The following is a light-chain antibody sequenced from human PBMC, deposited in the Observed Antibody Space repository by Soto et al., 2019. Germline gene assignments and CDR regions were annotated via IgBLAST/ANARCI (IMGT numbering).Light chain of an antibody. Sequence: DIQMTQSPSSLSGSVGDNVTITCRASQGISNYLAWYQQKPGKAPTLLIYAASTLQSGVPSRFSGGGSGTDFTLTISSLQPEDVATYVCQRYNNAPRTFGQGTKVEIK. CDR1: QGISNY. CDR2: AAS. J-gene: IGKJ1*01. CDR3: QRYNNAPRT. V-gene: IGKV1-27*01.